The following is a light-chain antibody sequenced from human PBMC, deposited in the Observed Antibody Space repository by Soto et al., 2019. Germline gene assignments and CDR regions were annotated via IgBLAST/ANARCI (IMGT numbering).Light chain of an antibody. CDR1: NSDVGRYNS. Sequence: QSALTQPHSVSGSPGQSVTISCTGTNSDVGRYNSVSWYQQLPGKAPQLIISAVRQRPSGVPDRFSGSKSGNTASLTISGLQTDDEADYFCCPYTANDNWVFGGGTKLTVL. J-gene: IGLJ3*02. CDR2: AVR. V-gene: IGLV2-11*01. CDR3: CPYTANDNWV.